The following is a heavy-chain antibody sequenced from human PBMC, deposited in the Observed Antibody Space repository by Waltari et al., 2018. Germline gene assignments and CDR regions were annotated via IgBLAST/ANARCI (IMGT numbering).Heavy chain of an antibody. CDR3: AKDRRHASLNYFDP. CDR2: ISGSGAGT. V-gene: IGHV3-23*01. D-gene: IGHD3-16*01. J-gene: IGHJ5*02. CDR1: GFTFSNYG. Sequence: EVQLLESGGGLVQPGGSLRLSCAALGFTFSNYGMSWVRLPPGKGLEWISAISGSGAGTYYADSVKGRFTISRDNSKNTLYLQMDNLRADDTALYYCAKDRRHASLNYFDPWGQGTQVTVSS.